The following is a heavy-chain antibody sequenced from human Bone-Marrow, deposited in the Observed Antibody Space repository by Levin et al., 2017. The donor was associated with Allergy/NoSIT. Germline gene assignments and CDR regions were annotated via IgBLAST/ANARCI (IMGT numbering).Heavy chain of an antibody. V-gene: IGHV3-7*04. CDR1: GFSFSSYW. D-gene: IGHD5-18*01. J-gene: IGHJ4*02. Sequence: VASVKVSCAASGFSFSSYWMSWVRQAPGKGLEWVANIKQDGSEKNYVDSVKGRFTISRDNAKNSLYLQMNSLRAEDTAVYYCARVAWIQLWFLDFWGQGTLVTVSS. CDR2: IKQDGSEK. CDR3: ARVAWIQLWFLDF.